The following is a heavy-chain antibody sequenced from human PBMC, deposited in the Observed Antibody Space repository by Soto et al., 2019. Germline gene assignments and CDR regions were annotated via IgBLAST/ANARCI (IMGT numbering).Heavy chain of an antibody. CDR1: GFTFSSYA. J-gene: IGHJ3*02. V-gene: IGHV3-23*01. D-gene: IGHD3-22*01. CDR3: ARDFKVDYDSSGPSDAFDI. Sequence: GGSLRLSCAASGFTFSSYAMSWVRQAPGKGLEWVSAISGSGGSRYYADSVKGRFTISRDNSKNTLYLQMNSLRAEDTAVYYCARDFKVDYDSSGPSDAFDIWGQGTMVT. CDR2: ISGSGGSR.